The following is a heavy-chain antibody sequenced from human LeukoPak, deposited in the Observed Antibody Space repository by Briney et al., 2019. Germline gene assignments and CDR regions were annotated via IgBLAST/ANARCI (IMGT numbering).Heavy chain of an antibody. D-gene: IGHD3-3*01. CDR3: ARSEYDFWSGSNSVYFGY. Sequence: SETLSLTCTVSGGSISSYYWSWIRQPPGKGLEWIGYIYYSGSTNYNPSLKSRVTISVDTSKNQFSLKLSSVTAADTAVYYCARSEYDFWSGSNSVYFGYWGQGTLVTVSS. V-gene: IGHV4-59*01. CDR1: GGSISSYY. CDR2: IYYSGST. J-gene: IGHJ4*02.